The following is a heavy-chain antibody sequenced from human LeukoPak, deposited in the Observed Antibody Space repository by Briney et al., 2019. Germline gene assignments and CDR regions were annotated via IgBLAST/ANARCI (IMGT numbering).Heavy chain of an antibody. D-gene: IGHD6-13*01. CDR2: INPNSGGT. Sequence: GASVKVSCKASGYTFTGYYMHWVRQAPGQGLEWMGWINPNSGGTNYAQKFQGRVTMTRETSISTAYMELSRLRSDDTAVYYCARDPYSSSWNDAFDIWGQGTMVTVSS. CDR3: ARDPYSSSWNDAFDI. CDR1: GYTFTGYY. V-gene: IGHV1-2*02. J-gene: IGHJ3*02.